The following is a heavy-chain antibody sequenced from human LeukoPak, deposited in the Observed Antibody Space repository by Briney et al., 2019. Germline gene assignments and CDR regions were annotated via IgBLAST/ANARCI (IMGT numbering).Heavy chain of an antibody. CDR1: ELTFRDSW. CDR2: ISSDGTTT. CDR3: ARDRWYTLDV. D-gene: IGHD1-1*01. J-gene: IGHJ6*02. V-gene: IGHV3-74*01. Sequence: GGSLRLSCADSELTFRDSWMHWVRQAPGKGLVWVSHISSDGTTTTYAGSVKGRFTISRDNGKKTLYLQMNSLRAEDTATYYCARDRWYTLDVWGQGTTVIVSS.